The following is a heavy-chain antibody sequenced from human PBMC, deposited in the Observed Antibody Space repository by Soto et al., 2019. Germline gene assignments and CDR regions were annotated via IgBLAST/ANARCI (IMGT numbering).Heavy chain of an antibody. CDR2: ISGSGGST. V-gene: IGHV3-23*01. CDR3: AKDQLIVVVAAPFDY. D-gene: IGHD2-15*01. CDR1: GFTFSSYA. Sequence: GGSLRLSCAASGFTFSSYAMSWVRQAPGKGLEWVSAISGSGGSTYYADSVKGRFTISRDNSKNTLYLQMNSLRAEDTAVYYCAKDQLIVVVAAPFDYWGQGTLVTVSS. J-gene: IGHJ4*02.